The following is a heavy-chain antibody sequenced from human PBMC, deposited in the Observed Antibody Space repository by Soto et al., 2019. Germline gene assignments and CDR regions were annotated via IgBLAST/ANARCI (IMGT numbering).Heavy chain of an antibody. J-gene: IGHJ4*02. CDR3: AREGSTAMVTSDY. CDR1: GGTFSSYA. D-gene: IGHD5-18*01. Sequence: SVKVSCKASGGTFSSYAISWVRQAPGQGLEWMGGIIPIFGTANYAQKFQGRVTITADESTSTAYMELSSLRSEDTAVYYCAREGSTAMVTSDYWGQGTLVTVSS. CDR2: IIPIFGTA. V-gene: IGHV1-69*13.